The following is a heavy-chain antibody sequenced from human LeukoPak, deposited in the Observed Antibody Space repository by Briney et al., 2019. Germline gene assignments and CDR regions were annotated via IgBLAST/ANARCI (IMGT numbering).Heavy chain of an antibody. CDR2: ISSSSSLI. V-gene: IGHV3-48*02. CDR3: ARGGGPMIRSDFDF. J-gene: IGHJ4*02. D-gene: IGHD3-10*01. CDR1: GFSFSFYS. Sequence: GVSLRLSCTASGFSFSFYSMNWVRQAPGRGLEWISYISSSSSLIYYADSVKGRFTISRDNAKNSLYLHMNSLKDEGTAVYYCARGGGPMIRSDFDFWGQGTLVTVSS.